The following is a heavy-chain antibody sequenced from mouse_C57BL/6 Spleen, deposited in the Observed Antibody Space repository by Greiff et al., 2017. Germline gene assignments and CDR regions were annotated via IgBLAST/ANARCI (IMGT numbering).Heavy chain of an antibody. J-gene: IGHJ4*01. CDR3: ATSSYDYYYAMDY. Sequence: EVKLQESGGGLVKPGGSLKLSCAASGFTFSSYTMSWVRQTPEKRLEWVATISGGGGNTYYPDSVKGRFTISRDNAKNTLYLQMSSLRSEDTALYYCATSSYDYYYAMDYWGQGTSVTVSS. V-gene: IGHV5-9*01. CDR2: ISGGGGNT. D-gene: IGHD1-1*01. CDR1: GFTFSSYT.